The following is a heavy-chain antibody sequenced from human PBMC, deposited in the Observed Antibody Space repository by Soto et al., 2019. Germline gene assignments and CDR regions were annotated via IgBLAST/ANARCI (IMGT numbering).Heavy chain of an antibody. J-gene: IGHJ3*02. CDR2: IYTSGST. Sequence: KTSETLSLTCTVSGGSISSYYWSWIRQPAGKGLEWIGRIYTSGSTNYNPSLKSRVTMSVDTSKNQFSLKLSSVTAADTAVYYCARHHFHRFRVYSSGGEVGIWGQGTMVTVSS. CDR3: ARHHFHRFRVYSSGGEVGI. D-gene: IGHD6-19*01. CDR1: GGSISSYY. V-gene: IGHV4-4*07.